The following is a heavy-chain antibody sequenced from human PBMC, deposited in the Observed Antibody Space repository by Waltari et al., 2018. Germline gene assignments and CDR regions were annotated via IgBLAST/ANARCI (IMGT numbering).Heavy chain of an antibody. CDR3: ARYRAGAGYFDY. D-gene: IGHD6-19*01. J-gene: IGHJ4*02. V-gene: IGHV3-7*01. CDR1: GFTFSSYW. Sequence: EVQLVESGGGLVQPGGSLRLSCAASGFTFSSYWMSWVRQGPGKWLEWVANIKQDGSEKYYVVALKGRFTIPRVNAKNSLYLQMNSLRAEDTAVYYCARYRAGAGYFDYWGQGTLVTVSS. CDR2: IKQDGSEK.